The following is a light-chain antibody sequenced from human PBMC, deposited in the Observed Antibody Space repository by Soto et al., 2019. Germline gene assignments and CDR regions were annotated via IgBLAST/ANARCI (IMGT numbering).Light chain of an antibody. J-gene: IGLJ2*01. Sequence: QSALTQPASVSGSPGQSITISCTGTSSDVGGYNYVSWYQQHPGKAPKLMIYDVSNRPSGVSNRFSGSKSGNTASITICGLPASDAADYYSSSYTSSSTLVVFGGGTKLTVL. V-gene: IGLV2-14*01. CDR3: SSYTSSSTLVV. CDR2: DVS. CDR1: SSDVGGYNY.